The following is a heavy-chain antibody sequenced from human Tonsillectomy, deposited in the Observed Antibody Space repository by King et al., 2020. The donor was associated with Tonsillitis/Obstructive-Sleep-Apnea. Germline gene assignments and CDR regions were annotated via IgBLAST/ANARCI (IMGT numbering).Heavy chain of an antibody. Sequence: QLQESGPGLVKPSETLSLTCTVSGGSISSSGYYWGWIRQPPGKGLEWIGSIYYSGSTYYNPSLKSRVTISVDTSKNQFSQKLTYVTAADTALFYCARRQGYSSSLFDFWGQGTLVTVSS. CDR2: IYYSGST. CDR1: GGSISSSGYY. V-gene: IGHV4-39*01. D-gene: IGHD6-13*01. J-gene: IGHJ4*02. CDR3: ARRQGYSSSLFDF.